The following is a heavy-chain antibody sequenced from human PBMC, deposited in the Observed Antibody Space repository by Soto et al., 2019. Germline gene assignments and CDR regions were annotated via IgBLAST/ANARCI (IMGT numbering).Heavy chain of an antibody. V-gene: IGHV3-7*01. CDR1: GFKFSDYW. CDR3: GRSRSGAVSESLDY. Sequence: GWSLRLSCAASGFKFSDYWMSWVRQAPGKGLEWVGNIKHDTSEAHYADSVKGRFTITRDNSKNTLYLQMNSLRDEDTAVYYCGRSRSGAVSESLDYWSQGTWVTVSS. J-gene: IGHJ4*02. D-gene: IGHD3-10*01. CDR2: IKHDTSEA.